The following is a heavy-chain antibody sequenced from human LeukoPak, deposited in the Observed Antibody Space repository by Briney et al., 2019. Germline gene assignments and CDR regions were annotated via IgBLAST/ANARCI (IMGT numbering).Heavy chain of an antibody. Sequence: ASVKVCSKASGYTFTIYSISRVRQAPGQGLEWMGWISAYNGNTNYAQKLQGRVTMTTDTSTSTAYMELRSMRSDDTAVYYCARVAGGDYGLLEDWRQGTLVTVSS. V-gene: IGHV1-18*01. CDR2: ISAYNGNT. CDR3: ARVAGGDYGLLED. J-gene: IGHJ4*02. CDR1: GYTFTIYS. D-gene: IGHD4-17*01.